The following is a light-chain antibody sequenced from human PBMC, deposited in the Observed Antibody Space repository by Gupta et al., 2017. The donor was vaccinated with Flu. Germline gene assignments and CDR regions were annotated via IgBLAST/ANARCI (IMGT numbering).Light chain of an antibody. CDR1: SSNIGSNT. J-gene: IGLJ2*01. CDR3: EAWEDSLNAYVV. V-gene: IGLV1-44*01. CDR2: SNN. Sequence: QSVLTQPPSASGTPGQRVTISCSGSSSNIGSNTVNWYQQLPGTAPKLLIYSNNQRPSGVPDRFSGSKSGTSASLAISGLQAEEEADYYCEAWEDSLNAYVVFGGGTKLTVL.